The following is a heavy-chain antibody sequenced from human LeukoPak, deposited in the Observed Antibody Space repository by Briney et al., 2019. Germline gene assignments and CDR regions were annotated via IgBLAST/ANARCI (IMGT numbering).Heavy chain of an antibody. J-gene: IGHJ4*02. CDR2: INLSGGST. D-gene: IGHD4-17*01. Sequence: ASVKVSCKASGFTFTNYYMHCVRQAPGQGLEWMGIINLSGGSTSYPQKFQGRVTMTRDTSTSTVYMELSSLRSGDTAVYYCARDLDYGEKSEDFWGQGTLVTVSS. CDR3: ARDLDYGEKSEDF. CDR1: GFTFTNYY. V-gene: IGHV1-46*01.